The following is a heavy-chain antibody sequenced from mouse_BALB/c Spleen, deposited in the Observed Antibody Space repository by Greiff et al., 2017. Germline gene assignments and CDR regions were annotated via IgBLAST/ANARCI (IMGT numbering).Heavy chain of an antibody. J-gene: IGHJ2*01. D-gene: IGHD1-1*01. CDR1: GFNIKDTY. Sequence: EVQLQQSGAELVKPGASVKLSCTASGFNIKDTYMHWVKQRPEQGLEWIGRIDPANGNTKYDPKFQGKATITADTSSNTAYLQLSSLTSEDTAVYYCARVDYGSGGYFDYWGQGTTLTVSS. CDR2: IDPANGNT. V-gene: IGHV14-3*02. CDR3: ARVDYGSGGYFDY.